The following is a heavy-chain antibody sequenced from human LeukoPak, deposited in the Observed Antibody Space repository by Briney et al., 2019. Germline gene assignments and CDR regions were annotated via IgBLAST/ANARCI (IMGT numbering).Heavy chain of an antibody. J-gene: IGHJ4*02. CDR2: IVSSSGST. D-gene: IGHD5-12*01. V-gene: IGHV3-23*01. CDR3: AKGAYDYVELGYFDY. CDR1: GFSFSNYA. Sequence: GGSLRLSCAASGFSFSNYAMSWVRQAPGKGLEWVSLIVSSSGSTFYADPVKGRFTISRDNSKNTLYLQMNSLRAEDTAVYYCAKGAYDYVELGYFDYWGQGTLVTVSS.